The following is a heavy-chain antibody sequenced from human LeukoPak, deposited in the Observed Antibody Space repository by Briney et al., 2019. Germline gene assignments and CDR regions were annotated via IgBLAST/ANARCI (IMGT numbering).Heavy chain of an antibody. CDR1: RHTFAVWH. D-gene: IGHD6-13*01. V-gene: IGHV1-2*07. J-gene: IGHJ5*02. CDR3: AIIVGGSWYFWFDP. CDR2: INPNSGDT. Sequence: GSSVKVSCRACRHTFAVWHIHWVRQAPGQGLEWMGWINPNSGDTNYAHKFQGRVTMTRYTSVNTLYMELSSLSSDATAMYYCAIIVGGSWYFWFDPWGRGTLVSVS.